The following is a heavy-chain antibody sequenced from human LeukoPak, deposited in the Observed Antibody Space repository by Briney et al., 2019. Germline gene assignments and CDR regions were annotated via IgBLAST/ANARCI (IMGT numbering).Heavy chain of an antibody. D-gene: IGHD2-8*02. CDR3: ARGALASPGGSHDGY. J-gene: IGHJ4*02. V-gene: IGHV3-30-3*01. CDR2: ISYDGSNK. Sequence: SGGSLRLSCAASGFTFSSYAMHWVRQAPGKGLEWVAVISYDGSNKYYADSVKGRFTISRDNSKNTLYLQMNSLRAEDSAVYYCARGALASPGGSHDGYWGQGTLVTVSS. CDR1: GFTFSSYA.